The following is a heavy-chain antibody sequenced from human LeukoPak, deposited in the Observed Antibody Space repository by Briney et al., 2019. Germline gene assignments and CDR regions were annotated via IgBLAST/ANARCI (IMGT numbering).Heavy chain of an antibody. Sequence: GGSLRLSCAASGFTFSTYSMKWVRQAPGKGLVWVSRILRDETYTNYADSVRGRFTISRDNANNMLFLQMNSLSGEDTAMYFCTRDPGSDTRDWYFDVWGRGTLVTVSS. CDR3: TRDPGSDTRDWYFDV. CDR2: ILRDETYT. D-gene: IGHD6-25*01. V-gene: IGHV3-74*01. J-gene: IGHJ2*01. CDR1: GFTFSTYS.